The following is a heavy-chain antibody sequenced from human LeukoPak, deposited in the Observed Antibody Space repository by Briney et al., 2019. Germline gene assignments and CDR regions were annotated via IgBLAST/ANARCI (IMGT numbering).Heavy chain of an antibody. V-gene: IGHV4-59*02. CDR3: ARDGRAGDYYYYMDV. CDR1: GGSVSDYY. CDR2: IYYSGST. Sequence: SETLSLTCTVSGGSVSDYYWSWIRQSPGKGLEWIGYIYYSGSTNYNPSLKSRVTISVDTSKNQFSLKLSSVTAADTAVHYCARDGRAGDYYYYMDVWGKGTTVTISS. D-gene: IGHD5-24*01. J-gene: IGHJ6*03.